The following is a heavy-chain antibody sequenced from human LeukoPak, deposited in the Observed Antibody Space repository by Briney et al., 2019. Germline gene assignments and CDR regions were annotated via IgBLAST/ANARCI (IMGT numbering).Heavy chain of an antibody. V-gene: IGHV4-34*01. CDR1: GGSLSGYY. CDR3: ARRKRGEYRGIYYYYMDV. CDR2: INHSGST. Sequence: SETLSLTCAVYGGSLSGYYWSRIRQPPGKGLEWIGEINHSGSTNYNPSLKSRVTISVDTSKNQFSLKLSSVTAADTAVYYCARRKRGEYRGIYYYYMDVWGKGTTVTVSS. D-gene: IGHD3-16*01. J-gene: IGHJ6*03.